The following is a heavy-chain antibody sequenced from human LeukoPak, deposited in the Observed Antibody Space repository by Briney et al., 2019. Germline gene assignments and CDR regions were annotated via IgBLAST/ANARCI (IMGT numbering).Heavy chain of an antibody. J-gene: IGHJ4*02. CDR3: ARDPDWGCILHS. Sequence: GGSLRLSCAASEFTFSTYPMSWVRQAPGKGREWVSVIYSGETTHYADSVKGRFIISRDNSKNTLYLQMNYLRAEDTAVYYCARDPDWGCILHSWGQGTLVTVSS. V-gene: IGHV3-66*01. CDR1: EFTFSTYP. CDR2: IYSGETT. D-gene: IGHD7-27*01.